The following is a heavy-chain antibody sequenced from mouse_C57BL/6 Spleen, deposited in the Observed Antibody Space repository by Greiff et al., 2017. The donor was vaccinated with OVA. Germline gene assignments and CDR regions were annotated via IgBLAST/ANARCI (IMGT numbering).Heavy chain of an antibody. D-gene: IGHD3-2*02. CDR2: ISSGSSTI. CDR3: ARHSSGHFDY. Sequence: DVHLVESGGGLVKPGGSLKLSCAASGFTFSDYGMHWVRQAPEKGLEWVAYISSGSSTIYYADTVKGRFTISRDNAKNTLFLQMTSLRSEDTAMYYCARHSSGHFDYWGQGTTLTVSS. J-gene: IGHJ2*01. CDR1: GFTFSDYG. V-gene: IGHV5-17*01.